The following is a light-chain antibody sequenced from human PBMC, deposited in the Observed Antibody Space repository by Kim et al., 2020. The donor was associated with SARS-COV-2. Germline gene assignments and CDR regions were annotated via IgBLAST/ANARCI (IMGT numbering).Light chain of an antibody. CDR1: QSVSSW. J-gene: IGKJ4*01. CDR2: KAS. V-gene: IGKV1-5*03. Sequence: AALGARVTITCRGRQSVSSWLAWYQQKPGKAPERLSSKASILENGVPSRFSGSGSGTEFTLTIDSLQPDDFATYYCQEYHTDALTFGGGTKGDIK. CDR3: QEYHTDALT.